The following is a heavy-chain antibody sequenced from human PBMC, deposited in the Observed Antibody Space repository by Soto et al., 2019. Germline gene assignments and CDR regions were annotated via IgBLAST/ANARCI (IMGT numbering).Heavy chain of an antibody. CDR1: GYTFTNYY. CDR3: AREPNESYYFDY. V-gene: IGHV1-46*03. D-gene: IGHD5-18*01. J-gene: IGHJ4*02. Sequence: QVHLVQSGAEVKKPGASVKVSCKASGYTFTNYYIHWVRQAPGQGLEWLGIIRPSGGRTEYAQRFQGRVTMTRETSKSTVYMELTSLTSEDTAVYYCAREPNESYYFDYWGQGTLVTVSS. CDR2: IRPSGGRT.